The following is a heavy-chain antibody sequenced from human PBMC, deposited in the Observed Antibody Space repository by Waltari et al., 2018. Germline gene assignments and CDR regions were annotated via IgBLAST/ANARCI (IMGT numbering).Heavy chain of an antibody. Sequence: QLQLQESGPGLVKPSETLSLTCTVSGGSISSSSYYWGWIRQPPGKGLEWIGSIYYSGSTYYNPSLKSRVTISVDTSKNQFSLKLSSVTAADTAVYYCARESLASGIVVVVALYYFDYWGQGTLVTVSS. D-gene: IGHD2-15*01. V-gene: IGHV4-39*07. J-gene: IGHJ4*02. CDR2: IYYSGST. CDR1: GGSISSSSYY. CDR3: ARESLASGIVVVVALYYFDY.